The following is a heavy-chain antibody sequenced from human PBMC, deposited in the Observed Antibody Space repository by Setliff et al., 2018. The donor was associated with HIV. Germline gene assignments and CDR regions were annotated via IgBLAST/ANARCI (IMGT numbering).Heavy chain of an antibody. CDR1: GFTFSSSW. V-gene: IGHV3-7*04. CDR3: ARDPAFGAVDI. J-gene: IGHJ3*02. Sequence: PGGSLRLSCAASGFTFSSSWMTWVRQAPGRGLEYVAGMNRDGREKLYADSVKGRFSISRDNAKNSLYLQMSSLRTEDTAVYFCARDPAFGAVDIWGQGTMVTV. D-gene: IGHD3-10*01. CDR2: MNRDGREK.